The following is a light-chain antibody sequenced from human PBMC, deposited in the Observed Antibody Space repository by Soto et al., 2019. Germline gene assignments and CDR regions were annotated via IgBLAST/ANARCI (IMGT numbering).Light chain of an antibody. Sequence: EIVLTQSPGTLSLSPGERATLSCRASQSVSSSYLAWYQQKPGQAPRLLIYGASSRATGIPDRFSGSGSGTDFTLTISSLEPEAFAVYYGQQYGSSPYTFGQGTKLEIK. V-gene: IGKV3-20*01. CDR3: QQYGSSPYT. CDR1: QSVSSSY. CDR2: GAS. J-gene: IGKJ2*01.